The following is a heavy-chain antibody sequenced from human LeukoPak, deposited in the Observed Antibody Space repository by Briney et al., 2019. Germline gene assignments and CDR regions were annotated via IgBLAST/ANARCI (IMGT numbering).Heavy chain of an antibody. CDR1: GGSFSGYY. CDR2: INHSGST. D-gene: IGHD2-15*01. J-gene: IGHJ4*02. Sequence: SETLSLTCAVYGGSFSGYYWSWVRQPPGKGLEWIGEINHSGSTNYSPSLKSRLTISIDTSKNPFSLKLSSVTAADTAVYYCARGTGYCSGGNCYAHLDYWGQGVLVTVSS. CDR3: ARGTGYCSGGNCYAHLDY. V-gene: IGHV4-34*01.